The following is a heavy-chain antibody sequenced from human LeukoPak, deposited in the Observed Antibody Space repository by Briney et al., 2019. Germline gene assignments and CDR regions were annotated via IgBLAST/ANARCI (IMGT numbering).Heavy chain of an antibody. V-gene: IGHV3-48*03. J-gene: IGHJ4*02. Sequence: PGGSLRLSSAASGFTFSSYEMNWVRQAPGKGLQWVSYISGSGTTIYYADSVKGRFTISRDNAKNSLYLQMNSLRAEDTAIYYCATNTPMGHYFDNWGQGTLVSVSS. D-gene: IGHD5-18*01. CDR3: ATNTPMGHYFDN. CDR1: GFTFSSYE. CDR2: ISGSGTTI.